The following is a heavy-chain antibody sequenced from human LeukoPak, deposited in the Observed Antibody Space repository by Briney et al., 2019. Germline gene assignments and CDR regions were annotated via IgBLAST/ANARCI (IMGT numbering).Heavy chain of an antibody. Sequence: GGSLRLSCAASGFTFSSYAMSWVRQAPGKGLEWVSAISGSGGNTYYADSVKGRFTISRDNSKNTLYLQMNSLRAEDTAVYYCARDRLLWFGELWAKVSYWFDPWGQGTLVTVSS. CDR3: ARDRLLWFGELWAKVSYWFDP. J-gene: IGHJ5*02. D-gene: IGHD3-10*01. CDR1: GFTFSSYA. CDR2: ISGSGGNT. V-gene: IGHV3-23*01.